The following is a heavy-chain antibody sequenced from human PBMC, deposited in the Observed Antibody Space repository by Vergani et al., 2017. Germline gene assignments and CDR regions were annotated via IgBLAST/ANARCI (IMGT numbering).Heavy chain of an antibody. CDR1: GFTFSSYG. V-gene: IGHV3-30*18. CDR3: AKEDGEIASSIAVAGTGIDY. J-gene: IGHJ4*02. Sequence: QVQLVESGGGVVQPGRSLRLSCAASGFTFSSYGMHWVRQAPGKGLEWVAVISYDGSNKYYADSVKGRFTISRDNSKNTLYLQMNSLRAEDTAVYYCAKEDGEIASSIAVAGTGIDYWGQGTLVTVSS. D-gene: IGHD6-19*01. CDR2: ISYDGSNK.